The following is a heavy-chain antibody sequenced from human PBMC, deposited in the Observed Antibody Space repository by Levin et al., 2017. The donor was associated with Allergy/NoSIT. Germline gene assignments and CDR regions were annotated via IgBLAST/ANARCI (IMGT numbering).Heavy chain of an antibody. CDR1: GFTFSSSG. Sequence: LSLTCAASGFTFSSSGMHWVRQAPGKGLEWVAVIWYDGSNKYYADSVKGRFTISRDNSKNTLYLQMNSLRAEDTAVYYCARDRYQSSGYYYYYGMDVWGQGTTVTVSS. J-gene: IGHJ6*02. D-gene: IGHD2-2*01. CDR3: ARDRYQSSGYYYYYGMDV. V-gene: IGHV3-33*01. CDR2: IWYDGSNK.